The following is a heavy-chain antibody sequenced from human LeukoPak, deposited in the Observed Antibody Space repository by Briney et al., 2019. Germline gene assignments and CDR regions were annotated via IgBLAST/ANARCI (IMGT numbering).Heavy chain of an antibody. J-gene: IGHJ6*02. CDR2: IYYTGST. CDR3: ARLKHEDYYYYYAMDV. V-gene: IGHV4-59*08. Sequence: SETVSLTCTVSGGSISSYYWSWIRQPPGRGLEWIGYIYYTGSTNYNPSLKSRVTISVDTSKNHFSLRLSSVTAADTAMYYCARLKHEDYYYYYAMDVWGQGTTVTVSS. CDR1: GGSISSYY.